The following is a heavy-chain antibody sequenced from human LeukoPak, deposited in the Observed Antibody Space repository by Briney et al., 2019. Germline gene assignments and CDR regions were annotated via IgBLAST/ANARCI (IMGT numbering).Heavy chain of an antibody. CDR1: GFTFSSYA. CDR3: ARGTTALMDV. V-gene: IGHV3-23*01. J-gene: IGHJ6*04. CDR2: ISGSGGST. Sequence: GGSLRLSCAASGFTFSSYAMSWVRQAPGKGLEWVSAISGSGGSTYYADSVKGRFTISRDNAKNSLYLQMNSLRAEDTAVYYCARGTTALMDVWGKGTTVTVSP. D-gene: IGHD2-21*02.